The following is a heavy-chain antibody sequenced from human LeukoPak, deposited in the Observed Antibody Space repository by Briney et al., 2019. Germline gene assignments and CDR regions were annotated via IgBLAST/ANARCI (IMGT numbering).Heavy chain of an antibody. CDR3: ARGERTTYYYDSSGYYPFDY. D-gene: IGHD3-22*01. CDR1: GGSISSSNW. CDR2: IYHSGST. V-gene: IGHV4-4*02. Sequence: SETLSLTCAVSGGSISSSNWWSWVRQPPGKGLEWIGEIYHSGSTNYNPSLKSRVTISVDKSKNQFSLKLSSVTAADTAVYYCARGERTTYYYDSSGYYPFDYWGQGTLVTVSS. J-gene: IGHJ4*02.